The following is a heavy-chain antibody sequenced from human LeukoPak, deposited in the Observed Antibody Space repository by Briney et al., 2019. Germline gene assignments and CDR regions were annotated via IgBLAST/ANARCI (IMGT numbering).Heavy chain of an antibody. CDR3: ARALHEYGDGRLDQ. CDR1: GGSISSGGYY. D-gene: IGHD4-17*01. Sequence: SETLSLTCTVSGGSISSGGYYWSWIRQHPGKGLEWTGYIYYSGSTYYNPSLKSRVTISVDTSKNQFSLKLSSVTAADTAVYYCARALHEYGDGRLDQWGQGTLVTVSS. CDR2: IYYSGST. J-gene: IGHJ4*02. V-gene: IGHV4-31*03.